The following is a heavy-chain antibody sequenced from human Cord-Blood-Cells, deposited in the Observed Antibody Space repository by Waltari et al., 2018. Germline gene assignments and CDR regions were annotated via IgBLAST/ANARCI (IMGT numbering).Heavy chain of an antibody. J-gene: IGHJ4*02. CDR1: GFPFCSLA. CDR2: ISYDGSNK. CDR3: ARADILTGYLFDY. Sequence: QVQLVESGGGVVQPGRSLRLSCAASGFPFCSLAMHWVRRAPGKGLEWVAVISYDGSNKYYADSVKGRFTISRDNSKNTLYLQMNSLRAEDTAVYYCARADILTGYLFDYWGQGTLVTVSS. V-gene: IGHV3-30*04. D-gene: IGHD3-9*01.